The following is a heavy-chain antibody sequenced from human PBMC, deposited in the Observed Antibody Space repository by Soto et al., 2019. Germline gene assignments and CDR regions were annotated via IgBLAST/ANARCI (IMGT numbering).Heavy chain of an antibody. D-gene: IGHD3-10*01. V-gene: IGHV4-61*01. CDR3: ARDGGQGRGVLGHA. Sequence: QVQLQESGPGLVRPSETLSLTCTVSGDSVNSENSYWNWIRQAQGKGPEWNGYIYYNGGTNYNPYRKSRVTILPATSTNQFSLTLNCVSAADTAIYYFARDGGQGRGVLGHAWGRGIPVTVSS. CDR1: GDSVNSENSY. CDR2: IYYNGGT. J-gene: IGHJ5*02.